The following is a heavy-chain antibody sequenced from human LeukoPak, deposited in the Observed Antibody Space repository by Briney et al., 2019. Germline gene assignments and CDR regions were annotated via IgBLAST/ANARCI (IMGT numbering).Heavy chain of an antibody. CDR3: ARDGRLRLGELSFSSSPLDY. J-gene: IGHJ4*02. CDR2: NWYDGGNK. D-gene: IGHD3-16*02. Sequence: PGGSLRLSRAASGFTFSSYGMHWVRQAPGKGLEWVAVNWYDGGNKYHADSVKGRFTISRDNSKNTLYLQMNSLRAEDTAVYYCARDGRLRLGELSFSSSPLDYWGQGTLVTV. V-gene: IGHV3-33*01. CDR1: GFTFSSYG.